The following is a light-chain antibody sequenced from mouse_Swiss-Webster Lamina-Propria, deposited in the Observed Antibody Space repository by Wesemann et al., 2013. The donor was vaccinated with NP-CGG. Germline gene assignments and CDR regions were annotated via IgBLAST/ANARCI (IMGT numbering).Light chain of an antibody. J-gene: IGKJ5*01. V-gene: IGKV4-57*01. Sequence: QIVLTQSPAIMSASLGERVTMTCTASSSVSSSYLYWYQQKPGTSPKLWIYSTSNLASGVPARFSGSGSGTSYSLTISRMEAEDAATYYCQQRSSYPLTFGAGTKLELK. CDR3: QQRSSYPLT. CDR1: SSVSS. CDR2: STS.